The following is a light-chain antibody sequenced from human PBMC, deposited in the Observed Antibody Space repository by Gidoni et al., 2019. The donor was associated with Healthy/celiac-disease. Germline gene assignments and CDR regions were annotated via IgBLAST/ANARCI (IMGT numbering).Light chain of an antibody. V-gene: IGKV3-20*01. J-gene: IGKJ5*01. CDR2: GAA. CDR3: QQYGTSPRVT. CDR1: QSVSSSQ. Sequence: EIVLTQSPGTLSLSPGERGTLSCRASQSVSSSQLAWYQQKPGQAHRLLIYGAASRATGIPDRFSGSGSGTDFTLTISRLEPEDFAVYYCQQYGTSPRVTFGQXTRLEIK.